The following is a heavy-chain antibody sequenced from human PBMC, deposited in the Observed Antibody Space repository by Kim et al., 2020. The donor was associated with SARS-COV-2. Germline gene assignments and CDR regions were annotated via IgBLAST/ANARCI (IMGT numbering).Heavy chain of an antibody. CDR3: ARDLMGCSGGSCYEEASDY. CDR1: GFTFSDYC. CDR2: ISSSGSTI. J-gene: IGHJ4*02. D-gene: IGHD2-15*01. Sequence: GGSLRLSCAASGFTFSDYCMSWIRQAPGKGLEWVSYISSSGSTIYYADSVKGRFTISRDNAKNSLYLQMNSLRAEDTAVYYCARDLMGCSGGSCYEEASDYWGQGTLVTVSS. V-gene: IGHV3-11*01.